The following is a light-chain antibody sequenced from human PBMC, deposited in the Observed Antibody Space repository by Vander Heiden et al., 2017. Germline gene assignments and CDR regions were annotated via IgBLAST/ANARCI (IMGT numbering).Light chain of an antibody. CDR3: QQSYSTPPA. J-gene: IGKJ5*01. Sequence: DIQMTQSPSSLSASVGDRVTITCRASQSISSYLNWYQQKPGKAPKLLIYAASSLQSGVPSRFSGSGSGTDFTLTIRSLQPEDFATYYGQQSYSTPPAFGQGTRLEIK. V-gene: IGKV1-39*01. CDR2: AAS. CDR1: QSISSY.